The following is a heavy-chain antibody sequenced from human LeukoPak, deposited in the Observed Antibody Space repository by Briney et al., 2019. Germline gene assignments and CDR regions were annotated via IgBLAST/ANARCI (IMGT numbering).Heavy chain of an antibody. J-gene: IGHJ4*02. Sequence: GGSLRLSCAASGFTFDDYYMNWIRQAPGKGLEWISCISLSGTTTHYADSVKGRFTISRDNAKNSPYLQLNSLRAEDTAVYLCARDLPTISTWSYFDYWGQGTLVTVSS. V-gene: IGHV3-11*01. CDR3: ARDLPTISTWSYFDY. CDR2: ISLSGTTT. CDR1: GFTFDDYY. D-gene: IGHD3-3*02.